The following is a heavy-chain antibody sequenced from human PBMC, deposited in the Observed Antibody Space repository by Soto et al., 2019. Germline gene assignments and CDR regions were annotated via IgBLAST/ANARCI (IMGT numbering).Heavy chain of an antibody. J-gene: IGHJ6*02. CDR1: GYSISSGYY. CDR2: IYHSGST. CDR3: ARDPTVVIDYYYYGMDV. V-gene: IGHV4-38-2*02. Sequence: PSETLSLTCAVSGYSISSGYYWGGIRQPPGKGLEWIGSIYHSGSTYYNPSLKSRVTISVDTSKNQFALKLSSVTAADTAVYYCARDPTVVIDYYYYGMDVWGQGTTVTVSS. D-gene: IGHD3-22*01.